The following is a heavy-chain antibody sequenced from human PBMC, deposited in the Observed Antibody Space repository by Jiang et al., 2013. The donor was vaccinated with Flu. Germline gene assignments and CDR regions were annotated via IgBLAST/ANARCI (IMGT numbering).Heavy chain of an antibody. CDR2: IYPVDSDT. CDR1: GYTFTSYW. D-gene: IGHD2-21*02. J-gene: IGHJ2*01. CDR3: ARPVTAHSGSFWYFDL. Sequence: GAEVKKPGDSLKISCKGSGYTFTSYWIGWVRQMPGKGLEWMAIIYPVDSDTRYSPSFQGQVTISVDKSISTAYLQWSSLKASDTAIYFCARPVTAHSGSFWYFDLWGRGTLVTVPS. V-gene: IGHV5-51*01.